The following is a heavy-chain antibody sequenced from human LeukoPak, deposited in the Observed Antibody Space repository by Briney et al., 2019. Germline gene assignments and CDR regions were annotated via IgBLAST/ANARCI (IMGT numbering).Heavy chain of an antibody. CDR2: INHSGST. CDR3: ARPLAAAGSRYWYFDL. Sequence: SETLSLTCAVYGGSFSGYYWSWIRQPPGKGLEWIGEINHSGSTNYNPSLKSRVTISVDTSKNQFSLKLSSVTAADTAVYYCARPLAAAGSRYWYFDLWSRGTLVTVSS. CDR1: GGSFSGYY. J-gene: IGHJ2*01. D-gene: IGHD6-13*01. V-gene: IGHV4-34*01.